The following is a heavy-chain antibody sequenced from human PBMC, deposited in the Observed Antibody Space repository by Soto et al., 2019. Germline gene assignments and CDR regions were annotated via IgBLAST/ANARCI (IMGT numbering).Heavy chain of an antibody. Sequence: PGGSLRLSCAASGFTFSSYWMSWVRQAPGKGLEWVANIKQDGSEKYYVDSVKGRFTISRDNAKNSLYLQMNSLRAEDTAVYYWAGGWGSDYVGYWGQGTRVTVSS. CDR3: AGGWGSDYVGY. D-gene: IGHD7-27*01. CDR1: GFTFSSYW. V-gene: IGHV3-7*01. J-gene: IGHJ4*02. CDR2: IKQDGSEK.